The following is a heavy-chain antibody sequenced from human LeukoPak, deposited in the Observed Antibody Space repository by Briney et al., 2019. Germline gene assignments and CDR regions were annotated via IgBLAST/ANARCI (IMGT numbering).Heavy chain of an antibody. CDR3: ARHRAAAGKWTWRFQNWFDP. CDR1: GGSISSSSYY. CDR2: IYYSGST. J-gene: IGHJ5*02. Sequence: SETLSLTCTVSGGSISSSSYYWGWIRQPPGKGLEWIGSIYYSGSTYYNPSLKSRVTISVDTSKNQFSLKLSSVTAADTAVYYCARHRAAAGKWTWRFQNWFDPWGQGTLVTVSS. D-gene: IGHD6-13*01. V-gene: IGHV4-39*01.